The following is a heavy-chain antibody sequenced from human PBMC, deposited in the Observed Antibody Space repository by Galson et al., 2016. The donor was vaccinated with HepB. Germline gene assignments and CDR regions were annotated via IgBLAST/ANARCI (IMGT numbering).Heavy chain of an antibody. V-gene: IGHV3-23*01. D-gene: IGHD6-19*01. CDR3: ARDPHASGWAAYYFDA. J-gene: IGHJ5*02. CDR1: GFTFSDYY. Sequence: SLRLSCAASGFTFSDYYMSWVRQAPGKGLEWVSGISESDGTTYYADSVQGRFTISRDNSKNTLFLQMNSLRAEDTAVYFCARDPHASGWAAYYFDAWGQGTLVTVSS. CDR2: ISESDGTT.